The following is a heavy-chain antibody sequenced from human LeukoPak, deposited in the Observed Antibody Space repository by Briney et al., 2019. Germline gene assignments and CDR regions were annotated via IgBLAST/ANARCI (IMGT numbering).Heavy chain of an antibody. Sequence: GGSLRLSCAASGFTFSSYAMTWVRQAPGKGLEWVSAISGSGGATYYADSVKGRFTISRDNSKNTLHLQMNSLRAEDTAVYYCAKSTVTTGDWYFDYWGQGTLVTVSS. V-gene: IGHV3-23*01. D-gene: IGHD4-17*01. CDR2: ISGSGGAT. CDR3: AKSTVTTGDWYFDY. CDR1: GFTFSSYA. J-gene: IGHJ4*02.